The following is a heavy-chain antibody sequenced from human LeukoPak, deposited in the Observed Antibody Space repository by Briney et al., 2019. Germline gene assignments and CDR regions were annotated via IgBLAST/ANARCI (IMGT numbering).Heavy chain of an antibody. J-gene: IGHJ4*02. Sequence: GGSLRLSCAASGFTFSSYGMHWVRQAPGKGLEWVAVIWYDGSNKYYADSVKGRFTISRDNSKNTLYLQMNSLRAEDTAVYYCASGRGEGRWIQLWYLDYWGQGTLVTVSS. CDR1: GFTFSSYG. CDR3: ASGRGEGRWIQLWYLDY. CDR2: IWYDGSNK. V-gene: IGHV3-33*01. D-gene: IGHD5-18*01.